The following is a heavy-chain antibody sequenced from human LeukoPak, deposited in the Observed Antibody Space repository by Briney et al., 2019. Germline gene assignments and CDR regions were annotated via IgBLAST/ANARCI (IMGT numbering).Heavy chain of an antibody. CDR1: GGTFSSYA. D-gene: IGHD3-10*01. J-gene: IGHJ4*02. CDR2: IIPIFGTA. Sequence: GASVKVSCKASGGTFSSYAISWVRQAPGQGLEWMGGIIPIFGTANYAQKFQGRVTITADESTSTAYMELSSLRSDDTAVYYCAREYGSGIGYWGQGTLVTVSS. V-gene: IGHV1-69*13. CDR3: AREYGSGIGY.